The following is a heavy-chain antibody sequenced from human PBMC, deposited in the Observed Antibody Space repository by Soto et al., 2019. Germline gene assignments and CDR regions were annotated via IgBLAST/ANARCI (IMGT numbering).Heavy chain of an antibody. J-gene: IGHJ4*02. CDR3: AKDLSSIGWLAWGAPFDS. D-gene: IGHD3-22*01. Sequence: EVHLLESGGDVVQPGRSLRLSCAASGFTFSNYAMNWIRQAPGKGLEWLSSISANGRNAYYADSVKGRFTISRDRSKNTLYLQLDSLLVEDTAIYFCAKDLSSIGWLAWGAPFDSWGQGTLVTVSS. CDR1: GFTFSNYA. V-gene: IGHV3-23*01. CDR2: ISANGRNA.